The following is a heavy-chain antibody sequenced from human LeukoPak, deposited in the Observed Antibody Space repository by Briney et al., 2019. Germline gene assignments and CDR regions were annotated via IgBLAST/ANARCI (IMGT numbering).Heavy chain of an antibody. CDR2: ISGSGGTT. D-gene: IGHD6-13*01. J-gene: IGHJ4*02. CDR1: GFTFSSYA. V-gene: IGHV3-23*01. Sequence: GGTLRLSCAASGFTFSSYAMSWVRQAPGKGLEWVSAISGSGGTTYYADSVKGRFTISKDNSKNTLYQQIHSERGEDAAVYQCAKEGGNSSSQQDFAYWGQGTLATVSS. CDR3: AKEGGNSSSQQDFAY.